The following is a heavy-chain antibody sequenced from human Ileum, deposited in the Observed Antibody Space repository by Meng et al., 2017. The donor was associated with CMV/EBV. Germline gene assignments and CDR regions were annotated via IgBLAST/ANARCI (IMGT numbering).Heavy chain of an antibody. CDR2: ISYDGSNK. J-gene: IGHJ4*02. CDR1: GFAFGGYV. V-gene: IGHV3-30*04. Sequence: GGSLRPSCAASGFAFGGYVMHGVRQAPGKGLEWVAVISYDGSNKDYADSVKGRFTISRDNSMNTLYLQMISLRPEDTAVYYCARGGCSGGFCSNDYWGQGTLVTVSS. D-gene: IGHD2-15*01. CDR3: ARGGCSGGFCSNDY.